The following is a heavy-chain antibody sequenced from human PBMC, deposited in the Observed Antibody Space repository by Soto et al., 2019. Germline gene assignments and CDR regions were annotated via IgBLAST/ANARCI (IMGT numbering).Heavy chain of an antibody. Sequence: QLQLQESGSGLVKPSQTLSLTCAVSGGYISGGYYYWSWIRQPPGKGLEWIGFIYNSGSTYYNSSLKIRVTISVARSKNQFFLNLTSVTAADTAVYYCDTYRKFFQIWGQGTKVTVSS. CDR1: GGYISGGYYY. V-gene: IGHV4-30-2*01. J-gene: IGHJ3*02. CDR3: DTYRKFFQI. CDR2: IYNSGST.